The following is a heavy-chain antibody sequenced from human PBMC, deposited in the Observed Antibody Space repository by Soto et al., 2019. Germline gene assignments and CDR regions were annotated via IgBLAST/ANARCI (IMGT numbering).Heavy chain of an antibody. V-gene: IGHV1-18*04. CDR3: ARVLESYYDSSLRVVGYYYYGMDV. Sequence: ASVKVSCKASGYTFTSHVINWVRQAPGQGLEWMGWISTYNGNTHYAQNLQGRVSMTTDTSTTTAYMELRSLRSDDTAVYFCARVLESYYDSSLRVVGYYYYGMDVWGQGTTVTVSS. CDR1: GYTFTSHV. CDR2: ISTYNGNT. J-gene: IGHJ6*02. D-gene: IGHD3-22*01.